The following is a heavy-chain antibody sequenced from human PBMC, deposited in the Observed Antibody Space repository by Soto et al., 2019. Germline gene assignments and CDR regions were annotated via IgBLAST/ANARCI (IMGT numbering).Heavy chain of an antibody. CDR2: IYHSGNA. V-gene: IGHV4-38-2*01. J-gene: IGHJ5*02. CDR1: GFSISSGYY. D-gene: IGHD2-8*01. Sequence: KPSETLSLTCAVSGFSISSGYYWGWIRQPPGKGLEWIGSIYHSGNANYNPSLKSRVTISVDTSRNQFSLKLTSVTAADTAVYYCARALGNGVKINWFDPWGQGTLVTVSS. CDR3: ARALGNGVKINWFDP.